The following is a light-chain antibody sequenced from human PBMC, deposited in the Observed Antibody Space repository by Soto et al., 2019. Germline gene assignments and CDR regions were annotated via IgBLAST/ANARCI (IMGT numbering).Light chain of an antibody. Sequence: DIEMTQSPYSLAVSMGERVTINCKSSQSVLYSSDNKNYLGWYQQKIGQSPKLLIYWASTRESGVPDRFSGSGSGTDFTLTISSLQAEDVAVYYCQQYYSTPLTFGGGTKVDIK. CDR3: QQYYSTPLT. J-gene: IGKJ4*01. V-gene: IGKV4-1*01. CDR1: QSVLYSSDNKNY. CDR2: WAS.